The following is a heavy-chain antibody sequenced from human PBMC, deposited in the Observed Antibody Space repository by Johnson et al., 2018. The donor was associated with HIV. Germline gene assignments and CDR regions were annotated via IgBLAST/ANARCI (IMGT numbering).Heavy chain of an antibody. V-gene: IGHV3-20*04. CDR2: INWNGGST. CDR1: GFTFSSYW. J-gene: IGHJ3*02. D-gene: IGHD1-26*01. CDR3: ARDFGLEWELDGAFDI. Sequence: VHLVESGGGLVQPGGSLRLSCAASGFTFSSYWMHWVRQAPGKGLEWVSGINWNGGSTGYADSVKGRFTISRDNAKNSLYLQMNSLRAEDTALYYCARDFGLEWELDGAFDIWGQGTMVTVSS.